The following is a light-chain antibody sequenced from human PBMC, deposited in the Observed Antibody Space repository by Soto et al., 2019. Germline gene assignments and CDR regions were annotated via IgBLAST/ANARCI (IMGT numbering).Light chain of an antibody. CDR1: QSISSW. J-gene: IGKJ1*01. Sequence: IQMTQCASNVSTSVGDRVTITCRASQSISSWLAWYQQKPRRAPKLLIYDASTLESGVPSRFSGSGSETEFTLTISSLQMDDFETYYCQQYISYPWRFAQGTKVDIK. CDR2: DAS. CDR3: QQYISYPWR. V-gene: IGKV1-5*01.